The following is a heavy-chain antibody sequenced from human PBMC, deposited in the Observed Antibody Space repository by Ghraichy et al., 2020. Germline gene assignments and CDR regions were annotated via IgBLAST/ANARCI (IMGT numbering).Heavy chain of an antibody. CDR2: TYYRSKWYN. CDR1: GDSVSSNSAA. J-gene: IGHJ6*02. D-gene: IGHD3-10*01. CDR3: ARSLWFGELWLYYYGMDV. V-gene: IGHV6-1*01. Sequence: QTLSLTCAISGDSVSSNSAAWNWIRQSPSRGLEWLGRTYYRSKWYNDYAVSVKSRITINPDTSKNQFSLQLNSVTPEDTAVYYCARSLWFGELWLYYYGMDVWGQGTTVTVSS.